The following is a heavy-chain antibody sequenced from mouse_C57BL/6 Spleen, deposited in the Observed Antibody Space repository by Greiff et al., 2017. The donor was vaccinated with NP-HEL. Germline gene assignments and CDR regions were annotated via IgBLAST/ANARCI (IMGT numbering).Heavy chain of an antibody. Sequence: EVQRVESGGGLVQPGGSLKLSCAASGFTFSDYYMYWVRQTPEKRLEWVAYISNGGGSTYYPDTVKGRFTISRDNAKNTLYLQMSRLKSEDTAMYYCARHGTGLDYWGQGTTLTVSS. CDR2: ISNGGGST. CDR1: GFTFSDYY. CDR3: ARHGTGLDY. D-gene: IGHD4-1*01. J-gene: IGHJ2*01. V-gene: IGHV5-12*01.